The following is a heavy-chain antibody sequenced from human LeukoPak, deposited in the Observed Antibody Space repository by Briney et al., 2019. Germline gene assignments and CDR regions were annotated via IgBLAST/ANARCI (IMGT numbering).Heavy chain of an antibody. V-gene: IGHV3-7*01. Sequence: GGSLRLSCAASGFAFSSYWMSWVRQAPRKGLEWVANIKQDGSEKYYVDSVKGRFTISRDNAKNSLYLQMNSLRAEDTAVYYCAKDRRTSVTTGSYFDYWGQGTLVTVSS. CDR2: IKQDGSEK. J-gene: IGHJ4*02. CDR1: GFAFSSYW. CDR3: AKDRRTSVTTGSYFDY. D-gene: IGHD4-17*01.